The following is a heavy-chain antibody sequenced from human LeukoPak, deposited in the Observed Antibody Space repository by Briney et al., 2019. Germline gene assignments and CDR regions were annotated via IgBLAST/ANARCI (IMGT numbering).Heavy chain of an antibody. Sequence: SETLSLTCTVSGGSISSYYWSWIGQPAGKGLEWIGRIYASGSTNYNPSLKSRVTMSVDTSKNQFSLKLSSVTAADTVVYYCARVGYSSSHYFDYWGQGTLLTVSS. D-gene: IGHD6-6*01. CDR3: ARVGYSSSHYFDY. CDR1: GGSISSYY. CDR2: IYASGST. V-gene: IGHV4-4*07. J-gene: IGHJ4*02.